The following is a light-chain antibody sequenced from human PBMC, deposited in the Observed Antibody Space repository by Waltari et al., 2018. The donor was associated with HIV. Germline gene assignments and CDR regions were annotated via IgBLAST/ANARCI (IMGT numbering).Light chain of an antibody. J-gene: IGLJ2*01. CDR1: SNDVGAYDY. V-gene: IGLV2-8*01. CDR2: EVT. Sequence: QSALTQPPSASGSPGQSVTISCTGTSNDVGAYDYVSWYQQHPGRAPKLLIYEVTKRPSGVPDRFSGSKSDNTASLTVSGLQAEDDGHYYCASYVDNDGLVFGGGTKLTVL. CDR3: ASYVDNDGLV.